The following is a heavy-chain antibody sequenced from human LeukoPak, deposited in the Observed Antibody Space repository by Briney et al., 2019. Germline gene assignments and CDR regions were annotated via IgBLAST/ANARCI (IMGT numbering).Heavy chain of an antibody. CDR2: IIPIFGTA. CDR1: GGTFSSYA. CDR3: ASVEMATISAFDI. Sequence: SAKVSCKASGGTFSSYAISWMRQAPGQGLEWMGGIIPIFGTANYAQKFQGRVTITADESTSTAYMELSSLRSEDTAVYYCASVEMATISAFDIWGQGTMVTVSS. D-gene: IGHD5-24*01. J-gene: IGHJ3*02. V-gene: IGHV1-69*13.